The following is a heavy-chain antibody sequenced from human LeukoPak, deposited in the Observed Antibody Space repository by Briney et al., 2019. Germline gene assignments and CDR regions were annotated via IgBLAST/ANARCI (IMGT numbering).Heavy chain of an antibody. CDR2: IYYSGST. CDR1: GGSISSYY. D-gene: IGHD5-18*01. J-gene: IGHJ4*02. CDR3: ARDPGYSYGGNYFDY. V-gene: IGHV4-59*01. Sequence: SGTLSLTCSVSGGSISSYYWSWIRQPPGKGLEWIGYIYYSGSTNYNPSLKSRVTISVDTSKNQFSLKLSSVTAADTAVYYCARDPGYSYGGNYFDYWGQGTLVTVSS.